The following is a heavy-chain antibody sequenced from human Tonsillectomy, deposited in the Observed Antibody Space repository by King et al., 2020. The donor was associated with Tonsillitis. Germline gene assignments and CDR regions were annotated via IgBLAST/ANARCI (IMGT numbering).Heavy chain of an antibody. J-gene: IGHJ6*03. D-gene: IGHD3-22*01. CDR2: IDPSDSYT. CDR1: GYSFTSYW. V-gene: IGHV5-10-1*03. Sequence: VQLVESGAEVKKPGESLRISCKGSGYSFTSYWISWVRQMPGKGLEWMGRIDPSDSYTNYSPSFQGHVTISADKSISTAYLQWSSLKASDTAMYYCARLDTPSFYYYNYEDGGREGTTVTASS. CDR3: ARLDTPSFYYYNYEDG.